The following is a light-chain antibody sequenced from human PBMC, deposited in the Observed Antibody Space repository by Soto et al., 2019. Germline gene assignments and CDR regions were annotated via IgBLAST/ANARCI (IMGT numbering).Light chain of an antibody. Sequence: EIVMTQSPATLSVSPGERATLSCRARQSVSRNLAWYQQKPGQAPRLLIYGASTRATGIPARFSGSGSGTQFTLSISSLQSEDFAVYFCQQYNNWPPGTFGTGTKVDIK. CDR2: GAS. J-gene: IGKJ3*01. CDR1: QSVSRN. CDR3: QQYNNWPPGT. V-gene: IGKV3-15*01.